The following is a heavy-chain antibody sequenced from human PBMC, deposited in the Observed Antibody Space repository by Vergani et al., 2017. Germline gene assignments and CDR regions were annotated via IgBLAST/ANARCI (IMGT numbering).Heavy chain of an antibody. CDR3: ERDEQIVVEPAATWGDAFDL. V-gene: IGHV3-33*08. CDR1: GFTFSSYG. D-gene: IGHD2-2*01. Sequence: QVQLVESGGGVVQPGRSLRLSCAASGFTFSSYGMHWVRQAPGKGLEGVAVIWYDGSKKSYADSVKGRFNISRDNSKNTLYLQMNSLRADDTAVYYCERDEQIVVEPAATWGDAFDLWRQGTMVTVSS. CDR2: IWYDGSKK. J-gene: IGHJ3*01.